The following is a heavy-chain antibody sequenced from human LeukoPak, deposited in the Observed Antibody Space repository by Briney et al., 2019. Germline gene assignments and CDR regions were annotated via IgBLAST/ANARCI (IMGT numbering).Heavy chain of an antibody. Sequence: GGSLRLSCAASGFTFSTYAMSWVRQAPGKGLECVSAISGTGGSRYSADSVKGRFTISRDNSKNTLYLQMSSLRAEDTAIYYCAKDRGDSIFIPIDYWGQGTLVTVSS. CDR1: GFTFSTYA. D-gene: IGHD2/OR15-2a*01. J-gene: IGHJ4*02. CDR3: AKDRGDSIFIPIDY. V-gene: IGHV3-23*01. CDR2: ISGTGGSR.